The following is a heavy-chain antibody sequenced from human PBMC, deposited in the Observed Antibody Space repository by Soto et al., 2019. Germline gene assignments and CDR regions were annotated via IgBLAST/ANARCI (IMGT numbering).Heavy chain of an antibody. CDR3: ARDEQPTGFYYYYGMDV. J-gene: IGHJ6*02. Sequence: SQTLSLTCAISGDSVSSNSDAWNWIRQSPSRGLEWLGRTYYRSKWYNDYAVSVKSRITINPDTSKNQFSLQLNSVTPEDTAVYYCARDEQPTGFYYYYGMDVWGQGTTVTVSS. D-gene: IGHD6-13*01. CDR2: TYYRSKWYN. CDR1: GDSVSSNSDA. V-gene: IGHV6-1*01.